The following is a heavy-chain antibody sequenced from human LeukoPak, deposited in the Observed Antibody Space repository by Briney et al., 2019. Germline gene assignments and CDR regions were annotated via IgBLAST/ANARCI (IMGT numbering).Heavy chain of an antibody. D-gene: IGHD3-3*01. CDR2: ISYDGSNK. J-gene: IGHJ4*02. V-gene: IGHV3-30*18. CDR3: AKDLYDFWSGYDRS. CDR1: GFTFSSYG. Sequence: PGRSLRLSCAASGFTFSSYGMHWVRQAPGKGLEWVAVISYDGSNKYYADSVKGRFTISRHNSKNTLYLQMNSLRAEDTAVYYCAKDLYDFWSGYDRSWGQGTLVTVSS.